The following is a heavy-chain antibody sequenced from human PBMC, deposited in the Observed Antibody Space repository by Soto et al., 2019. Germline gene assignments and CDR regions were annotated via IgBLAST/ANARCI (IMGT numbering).Heavy chain of an antibody. Sequence: PGGSLRLSCAASGFSFSNFAMSWVRQAPGTGLEWVSSISGSGDKTYYLDSVKGRFTISRDNSKNTLYLHMNSLGAEDTAVYFCAKDYASTWYWYFDPWGQGTPVTVSS. CDR1: GFSFSNFA. V-gene: IGHV3-23*01. D-gene: IGHD6-13*01. CDR3: AKDYASTWYWYFDP. J-gene: IGHJ5*02. CDR2: ISGSGDKT.